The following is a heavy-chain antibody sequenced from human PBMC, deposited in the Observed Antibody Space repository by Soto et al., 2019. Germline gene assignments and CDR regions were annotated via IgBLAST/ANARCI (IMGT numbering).Heavy chain of an antibody. CDR2: VIPIFGTP. Sequence: QAQLVQSGAEVKKLGSSVKVSCKAPGGTFSTYAISWVRQAPGQGLEWMGGVIPIFGTPKYAQKFQGRVTITADESTSTGYMELRSLRSEDTAVYYCARSQGGSSSLDIYYYYYYGMDVWGQGTTVTVSS. CDR1: GGTFSTYA. J-gene: IGHJ6*02. CDR3: ARSQGGSSSLDIYYYYYYGMDV. V-gene: IGHV1-69*01. D-gene: IGHD2-15*01.